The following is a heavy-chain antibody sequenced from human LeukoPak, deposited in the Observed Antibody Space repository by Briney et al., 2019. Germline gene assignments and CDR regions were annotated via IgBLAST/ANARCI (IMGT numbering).Heavy chain of an antibody. J-gene: IGHJ4*02. CDR1: GFTFSSYA. Sequence: PGRSLRLSCAASGFTFSSYAMHWVRQAPGKGLEWVSAISGSGGSTYYADSVKGRFTISRDNSKNTLYLQMNSLRAEDTAVYYCAKDYYYGSGSYFDYWGQGTLVTVSS. D-gene: IGHD3-10*01. V-gene: IGHV3-23*01. CDR2: ISGSGGST. CDR3: AKDYYYGSGSYFDY.